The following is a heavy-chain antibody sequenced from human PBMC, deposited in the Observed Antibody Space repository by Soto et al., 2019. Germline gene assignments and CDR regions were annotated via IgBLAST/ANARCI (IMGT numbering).Heavy chain of an antibody. V-gene: IGHV3-23*01. J-gene: IGHJ4*02. Sequence: EVQLLESGGGLVQTGGSLRLSCVASGFTFSSYAMSWVRQAPGKGPEWVSSISSSGGSTYYADSVTGRFTISRAYSKNTLYLQMDSLRDDDTAVYYCAKGLYDYDYCFVSWGQGTLVTVSS. D-gene: IGHD3-16*01. CDR1: GFTFSSYA. CDR3: AKGLYDYDYCFVS. CDR2: ISSSGGST.